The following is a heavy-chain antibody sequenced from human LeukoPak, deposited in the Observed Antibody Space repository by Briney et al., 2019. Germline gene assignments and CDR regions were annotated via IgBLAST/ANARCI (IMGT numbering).Heavy chain of an antibody. J-gene: IGHJ6*03. Sequence: GGSLRLSCAASGFTFSSYWMSWVRQAPGKGLEWVANIKQDGSEKYYVDSVKGRFTISRDNAKNSLYLQMNSLRAEDTAVYYCAREFLELLWFGESAYYYYYMDVWGKGTTVTVSS. CDR3: AREFLELLWFGESAYYYYYMDV. CDR2: IKQDGSEK. D-gene: IGHD3-10*01. V-gene: IGHV3-7*01. CDR1: GFTFSSYW.